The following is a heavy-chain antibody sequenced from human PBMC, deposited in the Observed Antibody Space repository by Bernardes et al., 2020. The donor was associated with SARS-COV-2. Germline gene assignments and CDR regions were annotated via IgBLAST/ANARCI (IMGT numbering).Heavy chain of an antibody. Sequence: GSLRLSCAASGFSSDDYGMSWVRQAPGMGLQWVSYISWTGGSTEYADSVKGRFIILRDSAKNSLYLQMNSLRDEDTALYYCVRDRVMATNRNAFDIWGQGTMVTVSS. CDR3: VRDRVMATNRNAFDI. V-gene: IGHV3-20*04. CDR2: ISWTGGST. CDR1: GFSSDDYG. D-gene: IGHD2-21*01. J-gene: IGHJ3*02.